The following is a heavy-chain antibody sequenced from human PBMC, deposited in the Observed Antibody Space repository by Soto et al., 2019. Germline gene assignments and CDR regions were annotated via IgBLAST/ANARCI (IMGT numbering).Heavy chain of an antibody. V-gene: IGHV3-74*01. J-gene: IGHJ4*02. CDR1: GFTFSNYW. D-gene: IGHD5-12*01. Sequence: EVQLVESGGGLVQPGGSLRLSCATSGFTFSNYWMHWVRQVPGKGLMWVSRITPDGSYTSYADSVKGRFTISRDNAKNTLYLQMNGLRVEDTDIYYCARDLIIVDTPGDDFDYGGQGTLVAVCS. CDR3: ARDLIIVDTPGDDFDY. CDR2: ITPDGSYT.